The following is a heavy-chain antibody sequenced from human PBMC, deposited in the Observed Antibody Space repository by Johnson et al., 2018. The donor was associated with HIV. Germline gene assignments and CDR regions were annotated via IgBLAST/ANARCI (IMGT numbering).Heavy chain of an antibody. V-gene: IGHV3-33*06. Sequence: VQLVESGGGVVQPGRSLRLSCAASGFTFSNYGMHWVRQSPGKGLEWVSVIWYDGSTEYYADSVKGRFTISRDNSKNTLYLHMNSLRVEDTAVYYCAKGQVARGAFDIWGQGTMVTVSS. J-gene: IGHJ3*02. CDR1: GFTFSNYG. CDR2: IWYDGSTE. CDR3: AKGQVARGAFDI.